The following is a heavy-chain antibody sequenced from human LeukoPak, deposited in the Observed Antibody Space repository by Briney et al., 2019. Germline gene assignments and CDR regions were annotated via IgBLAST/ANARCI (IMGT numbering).Heavy chain of an antibody. Sequence: SETLSLTCAVYGGSFSGYYWSWIRQPPGKGLEWIGEINHSGSTNYNPSLKSRVTISVDTSKNQFSLKLSSVTAADTAVYYCARGRKHWFDPWGQGTLVSVSS. V-gene: IGHV4-34*01. CDR1: GGSFSGYY. CDR2: INHSGST. CDR3: ARGRKHWFDP. J-gene: IGHJ5*02.